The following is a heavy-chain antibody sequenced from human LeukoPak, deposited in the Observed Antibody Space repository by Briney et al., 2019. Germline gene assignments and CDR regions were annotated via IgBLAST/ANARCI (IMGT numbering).Heavy chain of an antibody. CDR1: GFTFSSYG. Sequence: GGSLRLSCAVSGFTFSSYGMHWVRQAPGKGLEWVAVISYDGSNKYYADSVKGRFTISRDNSKNTLYLQMNSLRAEDTAVYYCAKEGYYGSGRTSFDIWGQGTMVTVSS. J-gene: IGHJ3*02. CDR2: ISYDGSNK. V-gene: IGHV3-30*18. D-gene: IGHD3-10*01. CDR3: AKEGYYGSGRTSFDI.